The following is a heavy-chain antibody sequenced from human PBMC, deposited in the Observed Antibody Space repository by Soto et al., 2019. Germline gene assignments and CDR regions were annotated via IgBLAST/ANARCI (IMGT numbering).Heavy chain of an antibody. Sequence: QVQLQESGPGLVKPSQTLSLTCTVSGGSISSGGYYWSWIRQHPGKGLEWIGYIDYSGSTYYNPSLKSRVTKSVDTSKNQFSLKLSAVTAADTAVYYCARDYWGDYYGIDVWGQGTTVTVSS. D-gene: IGHD7-27*01. CDR3: ARDYWGDYYGIDV. J-gene: IGHJ6*02. CDR2: IDYSGST. CDR1: GGSISSGGYY. V-gene: IGHV4-31*03.